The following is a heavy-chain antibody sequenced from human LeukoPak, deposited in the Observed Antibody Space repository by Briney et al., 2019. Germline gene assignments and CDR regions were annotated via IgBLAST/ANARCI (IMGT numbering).Heavy chain of an antibody. D-gene: IGHD6-19*01. CDR1: GYTFTSYD. Sequence: ASVKVSCKASGYTFTSYDINWVRQATGQGLEWMGWMDPNSGNTGYAQKFQGRVTMTRNTSISTAYMELSSLRSEDAAVYYCASTLAVAGTRDYWGQGTLVTVSS. CDR2: MDPNSGNT. CDR3: ASTLAVAGTRDY. J-gene: IGHJ4*02. V-gene: IGHV1-8*01.